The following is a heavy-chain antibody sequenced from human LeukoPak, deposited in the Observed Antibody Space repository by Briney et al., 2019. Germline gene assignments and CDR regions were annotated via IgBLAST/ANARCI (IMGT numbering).Heavy chain of an antibody. J-gene: IGHJ6*02. Sequence: GGSLRLSCAASGFTLSGYEMNWVRQAPGKGLEWVSYMSISATTVLYADSVKGRFTISRDNSKNTLYLQMNSLRAEDTAVYYCARSHGAGIIYYYYGMDVWGQGTTVTVSS. CDR2: MSISATTV. V-gene: IGHV3-48*03. CDR1: GFTLSGYE. D-gene: IGHD6-19*01. CDR3: ARSHGAGIIYYYYGMDV.